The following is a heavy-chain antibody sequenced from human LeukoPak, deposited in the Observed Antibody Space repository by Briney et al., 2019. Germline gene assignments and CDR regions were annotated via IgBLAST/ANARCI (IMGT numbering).Heavy chain of an antibody. Sequence: SETLSLTCTVSGGSISSYYWSWIRQHPGKGLEWIGYIYYSGSSYYNPSLRSRVTISVDTSKNHFSLKLSSVTAADTAVYYCARNRDGYNSFDYWGQGTLVTVSS. V-gene: IGHV4-59*06. CDR2: IYYSGSS. CDR3: ARNRDGYNSFDY. CDR1: GGSISSYY. J-gene: IGHJ4*02. D-gene: IGHD5-24*01.